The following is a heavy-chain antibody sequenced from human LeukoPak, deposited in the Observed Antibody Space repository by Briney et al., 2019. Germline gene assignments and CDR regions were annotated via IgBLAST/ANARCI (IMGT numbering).Heavy chain of an antibody. V-gene: IGHV3-23*01. J-gene: IGHJ4*02. Sequence: GGSLRLSCAASGFAFSTYAMSWVRQAPGKGLEWVSAVSGSGSSTYYADSVKGRFTISRDNSNNTLYLQMNSLRAEDTAVYYCAKGGRDGHNHHPLDYWGQGTLVTVSS. CDR2: VSGSGSST. CDR1: GFAFSTYA. CDR3: AKGGRDGHNHHPLDY. D-gene: IGHD5-24*01.